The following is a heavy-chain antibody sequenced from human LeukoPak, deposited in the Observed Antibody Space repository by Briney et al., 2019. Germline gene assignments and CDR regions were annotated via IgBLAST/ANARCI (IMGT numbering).Heavy chain of an antibody. V-gene: IGHV4-59*01. J-gene: IGHJ4*02. CDR2: IYYSGST. Sequence: SETLSLTCAVYGGSFSGYYWSWIRQPPGKGLEWIGYIYYSGSTNYNPSLKSRVTISLDTSKNQFPLKLSSVTAADTAMYYCARVSRGNSVGGDYWGQGTLVAVSS. CDR1: GGSFSGYY. D-gene: IGHD4-23*01. CDR3: ARVSRGNSVGGDY.